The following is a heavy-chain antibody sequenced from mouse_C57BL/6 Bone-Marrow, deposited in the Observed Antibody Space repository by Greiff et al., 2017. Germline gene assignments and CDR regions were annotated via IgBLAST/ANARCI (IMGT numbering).Heavy chain of an antibody. V-gene: IGHV5-6*01. Sequence: EVHLVESGGDLVKPGGSLKLSCAASGFTFSSYGMSWVRQTPDKRLEWVATISSGGSYTYYPDSVKGRFTISRDNAKNTLYLQMSSLKSEDTAMYYCARQVVATDAMDYWGQGTSGTVSS. D-gene: IGHD1-1*01. CDR1: GFTFSSYG. CDR3: ARQVVATDAMDY. J-gene: IGHJ4*01. CDR2: ISSGGSYT.